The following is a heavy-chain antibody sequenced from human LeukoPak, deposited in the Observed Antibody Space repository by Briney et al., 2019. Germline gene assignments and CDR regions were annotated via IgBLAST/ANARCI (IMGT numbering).Heavy chain of an antibody. J-gene: IGHJ5*02. V-gene: IGHV1-46*01. CDR2: INPSGGST. Sequence: GASVKVSCKASGYTFTSYYMHWVRQAPGQGLEWMGIINPSGGSTSYAQKFQGRVTMNRDTSISTAYMDLSGLRSDYTAVYYCARDRYYGSGSYYNVFDLWGQGTLVTVSS. CDR1: GYTFTSYY. D-gene: IGHD3-10*01. CDR3: ARDRYYGSGSYYNVFDL.